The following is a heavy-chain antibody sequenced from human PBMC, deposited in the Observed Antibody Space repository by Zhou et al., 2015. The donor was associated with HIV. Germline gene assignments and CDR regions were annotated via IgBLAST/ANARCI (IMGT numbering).Heavy chain of an antibody. D-gene: IGHD6-13*01. V-gene: IGHV1-18*01. CDR1: GYGFSSYG. J-gene: IGHJ6*03. CDR3: ARDPRIAATYYYYYYMDV. CDR2: ISGYNALT. Sequence: QGLLVQSGAELKKPGASVKVSCKTYGYGFSSYGITWVRQAPGQGLEWVGWISGYNALTTYAQTLQDRLTMTIDTSTNTAYMELRSLRSDDTAVYYCARDPRIAATYYYYYYMDVWGKGTTVTVSS.